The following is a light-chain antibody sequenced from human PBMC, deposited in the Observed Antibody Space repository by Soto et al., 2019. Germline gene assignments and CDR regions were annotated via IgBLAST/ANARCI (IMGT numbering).Light chain of an antibody. V-gene: IGKV3-20*01. CDR1: QSVSSSY. CDR3: QQYGSAHPWT. J-gene: IGKJ1*01. CDR2: GAS. Sequence: VFTQYPGSLPLSPGESATLSCRASQSVSSSYLAWYQQKPGQAPRLLIYGASSRATGIPDRFSGSVSGTDFALTILRLEPADFALYYCQQYGSAHPWTFGQGTKVDIK.